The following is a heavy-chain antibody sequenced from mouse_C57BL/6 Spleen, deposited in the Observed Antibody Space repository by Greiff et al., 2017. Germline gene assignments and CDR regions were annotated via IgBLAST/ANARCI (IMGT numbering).Heavy chain of an antibody. D-gene: IGHD1-1*01. Sequence: EVMLVESGGGLVQPGGSLSLSCAASGFTFTDYYMSWVRQPPGKALEWLGFIRNKANGYTTEYSASVKGRFTISRDNSQSILYLQMNALRAEDSDTYYCASLYYYGTSMDYWGQGTSVTVSS. V-gene: IGHV7-3*01. CDR1: GFTFTDYY. J-gene: IGHJ4*01. CDR2: IRNKANGYTT. CDR3: ASLYYYGTSMDY.